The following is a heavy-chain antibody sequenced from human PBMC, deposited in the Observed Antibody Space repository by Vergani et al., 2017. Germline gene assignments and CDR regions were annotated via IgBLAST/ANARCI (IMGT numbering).Heavy chain of an antibody. CDR3: AREAIVVVPAAITYYYYGMDV. V-gene: IGHV1-18*04. D-gene: IGHD2-2*01. CDR2: ISAYNGNT. CDR1: GYTFTSYG. Sequence: QVQLVQSGAEVKKPGASVKVSCKASGYTFTSYGISWVRQAPGQGLEWMGWISAYNGNTNYAQKLQGRVTMTTDTSTSTAYMELRSLRSDDTAVYYCAREAIVVVPAAITYYYYGMDVWGQGTTVTVSS. J-gene: IGHJ6*02.